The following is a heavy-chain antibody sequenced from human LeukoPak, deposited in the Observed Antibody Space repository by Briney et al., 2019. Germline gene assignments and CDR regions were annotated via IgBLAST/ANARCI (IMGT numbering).Heavy chain of an antibody. CDR1: GFTFSSYS. J-gene: IGHJ3*02. CDR3: ARASSKQLAGYLPDGFDI. CDR2: ISSSGTYV. D-gene: IGHD3-9*01. V-gene: IGHV3-21*01. Sequence: NPGGSLRLTCAASGFTFSSYSMNWVRQAPGKGLEWVSSISSSGTYVYYADSVKGRFTISRDNAKNSLSLQVNSLRADDAAVYYCARASSKQLAGYLPDGFDIWGQGTMVTVSS.